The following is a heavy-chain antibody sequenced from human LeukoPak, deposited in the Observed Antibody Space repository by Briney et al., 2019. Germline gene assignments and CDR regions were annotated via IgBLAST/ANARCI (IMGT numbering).Heavy chain of an antibody. CDR1: GFTFSSYW. J-gene: IGHJ2*01. Sequence: QTGGSLRLSCAASGFTFSSYWMHWVRQAPGKGLVWVSHINRDGSSTTYADSVKGQVTISRDNAMNTLYLQMNSLRADDTAVYYCARGRKPTVTTSNWYFDLWGRGTLVTVSS. CDR2: INRDGSST. V-gene: IGHV3-74*01. D-gene: IGHD4-17*01. CDR3: ARGRKPTVTTSNWYFDL.